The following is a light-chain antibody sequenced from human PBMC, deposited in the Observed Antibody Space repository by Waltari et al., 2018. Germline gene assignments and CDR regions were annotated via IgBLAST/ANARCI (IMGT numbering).Light chain of an antibody. V-gene: IGKV1-39*01. CDR1: QNIGTS. CDR3: QQSYTTPRT. Sequence: DIQMTQSPSSLSASLGDRVTITCRASQNIGTSLNWYRQQPGKAPHLLIDVVSTLQSGVPPRFSGRGSGTDFTLTITSLQPEDFATYYCQQSYTTPRTFGQGTKVEIK. J-gene: IGKJ2*01. CDR2: VVS.